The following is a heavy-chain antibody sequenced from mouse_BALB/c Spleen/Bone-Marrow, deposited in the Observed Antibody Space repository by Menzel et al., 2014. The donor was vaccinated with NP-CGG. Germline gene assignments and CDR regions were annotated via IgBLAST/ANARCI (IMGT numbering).Heavy chain of an antibody. V-gene: IGHV1S56*01. Sequence: QVQLQQSGPELVKPGASVRICCKASGYNITSYYIHWVKQRPGQGLEWTGWIYHGNVNTKHNEKFKGKATLTEGKAASTAYMQHSSLTSEDSAVYLCARDVNRNMAYWRLGSPLTVSS. CDR3: ARDVNRNMAY. J-gene: IGHJ2*01. CDR1: GYNITSYY. CDR2: IYHGNVNT.